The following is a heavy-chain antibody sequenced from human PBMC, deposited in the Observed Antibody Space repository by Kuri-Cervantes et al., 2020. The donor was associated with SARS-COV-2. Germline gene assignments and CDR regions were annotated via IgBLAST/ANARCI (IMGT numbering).Heavy chain of an antibody. J-gene: IGHJ4*02. D-gene: IGHD1-26*01. Sequence: ASVKVSCKASGYTFSDYYMHWVRQAPGQGLEWMGIINPRGGSTNYAQKFQGRVTMTRDTSISTAYMELSRLRSDDTAVYYCARGGRGSYPGLFDYWGQGTLVTVSS. V-gene: IGHV1-2*02. CDR2: INPRGGST. CDR3: ARGGRGSYPGLFDY. CDR1: GYTFSDYY.